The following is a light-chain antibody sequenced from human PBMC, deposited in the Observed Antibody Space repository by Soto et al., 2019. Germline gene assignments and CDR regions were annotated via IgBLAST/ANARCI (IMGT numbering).Light chain of an antibody. Sequence: DIQMTQSPSTLSASIGDGVTITCRASQSVSGWLAWYQQTPGEAPKLLISDASKLENGVSSRFRGRGSGTGFTLSINSLQPEDSATYYCQQYNNFPWTFGLGTKVDIK. CDR1: QSVSGW. CDR3: QQYNNFPWT. CDR2: DAS. V-gene: IGKV1-5*01. J-gene: IGKJ1*01.